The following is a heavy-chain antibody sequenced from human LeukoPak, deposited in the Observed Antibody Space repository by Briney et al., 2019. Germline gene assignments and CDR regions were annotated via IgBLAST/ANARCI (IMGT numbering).Heavy chain of an antibody. J-gene: IGHJ4*02. CDR3: ARESAGTLY. D-gene: IGHD6-13*01. V-gene: IGHV3-30*04. Sequence: GGSLRLSCAASGFTFSSYAMHWVRQAPGKGLEWVAVISYDGSNKYYADSVKGRFTISRDNSKNTLYLQMNSLRAEDTAVYYCARESAGTLYWGQGALVTVSS. CDR1: GFTFSSYA. CDR2: ISYDGSNK.